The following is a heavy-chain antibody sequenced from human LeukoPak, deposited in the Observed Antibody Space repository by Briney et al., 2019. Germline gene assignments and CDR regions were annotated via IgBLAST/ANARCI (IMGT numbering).Heavy chain of an antibody. V-gene: IGHV3-30*18. CDR1: GVTFSSYV. CDR3: AKDGGNYYIDY. J-gene: IGHJ4*02. D-gene: IGHD4-23*01. CDR2: ISHDGSTK. Sequence: LTGRSLRLSCAASGVTFSSYVMHWVRQAPGKGLEWMAFISHDGSTKLYADSVKGRFTISRDNSKNTTFLQMNSLRPEDTAVYFCAKDGGNYYIDYWGQGTLVTVSS.